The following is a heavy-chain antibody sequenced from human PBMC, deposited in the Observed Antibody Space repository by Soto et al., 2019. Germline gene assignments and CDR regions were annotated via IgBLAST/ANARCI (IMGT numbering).Heavy chain of an antibody. CDR2: ISWDGGTS. J-gene: IGHJ6*02. D-gene: IGHD5-18*01. V-gene: IGHV3-43*01. CDR1: GFTFEDYN. CDR3: AKASRIQQWFYYGMDV. Sequence: GGSLRLSCAASGFTFEDYNMHWVRQAPGKGLEWVSLISWDGGTSYYADSVKGRFTMSRDNSKNSLYLQMNSLRTEDAALYFCAKASRIQQWFYYGMDVWGQGTTVTVYS.